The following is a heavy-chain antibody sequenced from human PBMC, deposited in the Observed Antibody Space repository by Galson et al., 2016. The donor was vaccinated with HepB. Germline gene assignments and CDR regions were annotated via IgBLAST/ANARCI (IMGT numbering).Heavy chain of an antibody. J-gene: IGHJ4*01. CDR3: ARDLRQYYYDSSGYYFDY. V-gene: IGHV3-43*01. CDR1: GFTFDDYT. Sequence: LRLSCAASGFTFDDYTMHWVRQAPGKNLEWVSLVTWNGNPYYADSVKGRFTISRDNAKRSLYLQMNSLRAEDTAVYYCARDLRQYYYDSSGYYFDYWGHGTLVTVSS. D-gene: IGHD3-22*01. CDR2: VTWNGNP.